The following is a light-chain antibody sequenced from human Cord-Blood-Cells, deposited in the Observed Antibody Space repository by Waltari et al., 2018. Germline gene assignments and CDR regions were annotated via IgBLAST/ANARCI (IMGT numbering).Light chain of an antibody. CDR3: QQRSNWPPLT. J-gene: IGKJ4*01. CDR2: DAS. Sequence: EIVLTQSPATLSLSPGEIATLSCRASQSVSSYLALYQQKPGQAPRLLIYDASNRATGIPARFSGSGSGTDFTLTISSLEPEDFAVYYCQQRSNWPPLTFGGGTKVEIK. CDR1: QSVSSY. V-gene: IGKV3-11*01.